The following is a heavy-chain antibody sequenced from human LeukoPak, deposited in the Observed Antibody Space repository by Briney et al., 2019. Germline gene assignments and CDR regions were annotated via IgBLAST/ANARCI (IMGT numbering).Heavy chain of an antibody. CDR1: GFTVSSNY. D-gene: IGHD3-10*01. CDR2: IYSGGST. V-gene: IGHV3-66*01. Sequence: PGGSLRLSCAASGFTVSSNYMSWVRQAPGKGLEWVSVIYSGGSTYYTDSVKGRFTISRDNSKNTLYLQMNNLSAEDTALYYCAIGLLSIYYFDYWGQGTLVTVSS. J-gene: IGHJ4*02. CDR3: AIGLLSIYYFDY.